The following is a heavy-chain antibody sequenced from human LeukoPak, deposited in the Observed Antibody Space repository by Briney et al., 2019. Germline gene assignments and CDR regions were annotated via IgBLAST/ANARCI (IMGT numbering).Heavy chain of an antibody. D-gene: IGHD3-22*01. CDR1: GGSISSGSYY. J-gene: IGHJ4*02. CDR2: IYTSGST. V-gene: IGHV4-61*02. Sequence: SQTLSLTCTVSGGSISSGSYYWSWIRQPAGKGLEWIGRIYTSGSTNYNPSLKSRVTISVDTSKNQFSLKLSSVTAADTAVYYCAREDYDSSGYYYFRYYFDYWGQGTLVTVPS. CDR3: AREDYDSSGYYYFRYYFDY.